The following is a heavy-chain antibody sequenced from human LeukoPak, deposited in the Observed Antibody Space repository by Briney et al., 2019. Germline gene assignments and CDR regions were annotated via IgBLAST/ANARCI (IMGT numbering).Heavy chain of an antibody. J-gene: IGHJ5*02. CDR1: GYTFNTYY. CDR3: AKGTNLRQQLGNWFDP. D-gene: IGHD6-13*01. V-gene: IGHV1-46*02. CDR2: INPSAGTA. Sequence: ASVKVSCKASGYTFNTYYMHWLRQAPGQGLEWMGIINPSAGTATYAQKFQGRVTMTRDTSTSTVYMELSSLRSEDTAVYYCAKGTNLRQQLGNWFDPWGQGTLVIVSS.